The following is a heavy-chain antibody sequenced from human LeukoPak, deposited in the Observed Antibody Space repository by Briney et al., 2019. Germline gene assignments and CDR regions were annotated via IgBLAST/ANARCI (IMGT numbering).Heavy chain of an antibody. Sequence: GGSLRLSCAASGFTFSSYSMNWVRQAPGKGLEWVSSISSSSSYIYYADSVKGRFTISRDNSKNTLYLQMNSLRAEDTAVYYCAREGSSYDSSGYYPFDYWGQGTLVTVSS. CDR1: GFTFSSYS. V-gene: IGHV3-21*01. D-gene: IGHD3-22*01. CDR3: AREGSSYDSSGYYPFDY. CDR2: ISSSSSYI. J-gene: IGHJ4*02.